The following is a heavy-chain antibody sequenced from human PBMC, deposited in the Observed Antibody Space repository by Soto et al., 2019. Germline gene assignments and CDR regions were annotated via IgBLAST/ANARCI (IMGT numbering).Heavy chain of an antibody. D-gene: IGHD6-13*01. CDR2: ISGSGGST. CDR1: GFTFSSYA. CDR3: AKGTQKLKLVRNYYFDY. V-gene: IGHV3-23*01. J-gene: IGHJ4*02. Sequence: GGSLRLSCAASGFTFSSYAMSWVRQAPGKGLEWVSAISGSGGSTYYADSVKGRFTISRDNSKNTLYLQMNSLRAEDTAVYYCAKGTQKLKLVRNYYFDYWGQGTLVTVSS.